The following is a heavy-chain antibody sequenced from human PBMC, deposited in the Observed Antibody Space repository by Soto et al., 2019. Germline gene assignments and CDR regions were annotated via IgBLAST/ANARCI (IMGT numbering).Heavy chain of an antibody. CDR3: ARVVQYSNWYFDL. V-gene: IGHV1-18*01. Sequence: ASVKVSCTDSGYTSTSNGISWVRQAPGQGLEWMGWISTYNGNTNYAQKFQGRVTMTTDTSTSTAYMELRSLRSDDTAVYYCARVVQYSNWYFDLWGRGTLVTVSS. D-gene: IGHD6-6*01. J-gene: IGHJ2*01. CDR2: ISTYNGNT. CDR1: GYTSTSNG.